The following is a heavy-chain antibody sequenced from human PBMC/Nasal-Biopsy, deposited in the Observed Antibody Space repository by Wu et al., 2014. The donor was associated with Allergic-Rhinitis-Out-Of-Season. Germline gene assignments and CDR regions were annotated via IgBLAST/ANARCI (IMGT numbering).Heavy chain of an antibody. CDR2: INSDGSRT. CDR1: GFNLSTYW. Sequence: RLSCAASGFNLSTYWMYWVRQGPGKGLVWVSRINSDGSRTTYADSVKGRFTVSRDNAKNTVYLEMSSVRVDDTAIYYCASDLLIYGVPHWGQGTLVTVSS. J-gene: IGHJ4*02. D-gene: IGHD3-3*01. CDR3: ASDLLIYGVPH. V-gene: IGHV3-74*01.